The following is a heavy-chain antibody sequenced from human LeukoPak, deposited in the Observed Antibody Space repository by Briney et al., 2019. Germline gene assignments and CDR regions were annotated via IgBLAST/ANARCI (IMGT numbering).Heavy chain of an antibody. Sequence: SQTLSLTCAISEDSVSRNSASWNWIRQSPSRGLEWLGRTYYRSKWYNDYAVSVKSRITINPDTSKNQFSLQLNSLTPEDTAVYYCARGGSGVVVSLFDYWGQGTLVTVSS. CDR1: EDSVSRNSAS. D-gene: IGHD2-2*01. V-gene: IGHV6-1*01. CDR3: ARGGSGVVVSLFDY. J-gene: IGHJ4*02. CDR2: TYYRSKWYN.